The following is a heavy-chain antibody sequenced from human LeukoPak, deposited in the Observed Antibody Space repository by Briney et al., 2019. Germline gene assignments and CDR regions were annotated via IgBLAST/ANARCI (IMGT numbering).Heavy chain of an antibody. CDR1: GYSFTSYW. J-gene: IGHJ6*02. CDR2: IHPVDSDT. CDR3: XXXASSSPDYQYDGMDV. V-gene: IGHV5-51*01. Sequence: GESLKISCKGSGYSFTSYWIGWVRQMPGKGLEWMGIIHPVDSDTRYSPSFQGQVTISADKSIGTAYLQWSRLKAPDTAMYYCXXXASSSPDYQYDGMDVWGQGTTVTVSS. D-gene: IGHD6-6*01.